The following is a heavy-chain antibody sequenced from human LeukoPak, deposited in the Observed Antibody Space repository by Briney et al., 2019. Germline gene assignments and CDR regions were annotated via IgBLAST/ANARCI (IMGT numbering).Heavy chain of an antibody. Sequence: SGTLSLTCAVSGGSISSGGYSWSWIRQPPGKGLEWIGYIYHSGSTYYNPSLKSRVTISVDRSKDQFSLKLSSVTAADTAVYYCAREDYYDSSGYSPGGFDLWGRGTLVTVSS. V-gene: IGHV4-30-2*01. CDR3: AREDYYDSSGYSPGGFDL. J-gene: IGHJ2*01. CDR1: GGSISSGGYS. D-gene: IGHD3-22*01. CDR2: IYHSGST.